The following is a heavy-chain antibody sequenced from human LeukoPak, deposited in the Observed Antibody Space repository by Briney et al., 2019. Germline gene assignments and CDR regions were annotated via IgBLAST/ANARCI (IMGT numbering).Heavy chain of an antibody. D-gene: IGHD2-21*02. J-gene: IGHJ6*03. Sequence: GESLRLSCAASGFTFSTYNMNWVRQAPGKGLEWVSSISSGTSFIYYADSVKGRFTIPRDNAKNSLYLQMNSLRAEDTAVYYCARGTTALMDVWGKGTTVTVSS. V-gene: IGHV3-21*01. CDR3: ARGTTALMDV. CDR1: GFTFSTYN. CDR2: ISSGTSFI.